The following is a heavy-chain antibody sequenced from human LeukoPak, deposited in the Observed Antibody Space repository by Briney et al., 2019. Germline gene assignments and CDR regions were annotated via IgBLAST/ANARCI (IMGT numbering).Heavy chain of an antibody. Sequence: ASVKVSCKASGYIFTSYFMHWVRQAPGQGLEWMGLINPSGGSTRYAQKFQGRVTMTRDMSTSTAYMELRSLRSDDTAVYHCARVGDILTGYPYYFDYWGQGTLVTVSS. CDR2: INPSGGST. CDR3: ARVGDILTGYPYYFDY. D-gene: IGHD3-9*01. J-gene: IGHJ4*02. V-gene: IGHV1-46*01. CDR1: GYIFTSYF.